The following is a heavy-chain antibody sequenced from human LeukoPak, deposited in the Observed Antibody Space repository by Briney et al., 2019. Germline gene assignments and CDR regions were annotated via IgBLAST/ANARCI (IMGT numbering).Heavy chain of an antibody. CDR2: IYYSGST. D-gene: IGHD4-17*01. Sequence: SETLSLTCTVSGGSISSYCWSWIRQPPGKGLEWIGYIYYSGSTNYNPSLKSRVTISVDTSKNQFSLKLSSVTAADTAVYYCARHLPDYGDYVGRLGFDYWGQGTLVTVSS. V-gene: IGHV4-59*08. CDR3: ARHLPDYGDYVGRLGFDY. CDR1: GGSISSYC. J-gene: IGHJ4*02.